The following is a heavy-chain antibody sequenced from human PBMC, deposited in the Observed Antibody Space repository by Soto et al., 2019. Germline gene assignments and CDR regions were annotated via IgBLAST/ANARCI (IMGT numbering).Heavy chain of an antibody. CDR3: AREPVDTAMVTHWFDP. Sequence: PGGSLRLSCASSVFTFISYSMNWVRQAQGKGLEWVSSISSSSSYIYYADSVKGRFTISRDNAKNSLYLQMNSLRAEDTAVYYCAREPVDTAMVTHWFDPWGQGTLVTVSS. J-gene: IGHJ5*02. CDR1: VFTFISYS. CDR2: ISSSSSYI. D-gene: IGHD5-18*01. V-gene: IGHV3-21*01.